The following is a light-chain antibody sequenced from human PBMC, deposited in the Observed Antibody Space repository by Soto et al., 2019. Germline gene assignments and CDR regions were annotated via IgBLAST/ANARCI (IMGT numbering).Light chain of an antibody. CDR2: EVS. CDR3: SSYTSSSTWV. V-gene: IGLV2-14*01. CDR1: SSDVGGYNY. Sequence: QSVLTQSASVSGSPGQSITISCTGTSSDVGGYNYVSWYQQHPGKAPKLMIYEVSNRPSGVSNRFSASKSGNTASLTISGLQAEEEADYYCSSYTSSSTWVFGGGTKVTVL. J-gene: IGLJ3*02.